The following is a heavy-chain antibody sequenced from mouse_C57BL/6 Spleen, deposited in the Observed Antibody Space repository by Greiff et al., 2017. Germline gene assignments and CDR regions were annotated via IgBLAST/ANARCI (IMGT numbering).Heavy chain of an antibody. CDR1: GFTFSDYG. CDR2: ISSGSSTI. D-gene: IGHD4-1*01. Sequence: EVHLVESGGGLVKPGGSLKLSCAASGFTFSDYGMHWVRQAPGKGLEWVAYISSGSSTIYYADTVKGRFTISRDNAKNTLFLEMTSLRSEDTAMYYCARGSNGDKDYALDYWGQGTSVTVSS. V-gene: IGHV5-17*01. CDR3: ARGSNGDKDYALDY. J-gene: IGHJ4*01.